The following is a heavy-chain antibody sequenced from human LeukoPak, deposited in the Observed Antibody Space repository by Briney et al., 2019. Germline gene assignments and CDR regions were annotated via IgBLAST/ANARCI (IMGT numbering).Heavy chain of an antibody. CDR3: RGSRPYVYYYYYYMDV. J-gene: IGHJ6*03. V-gene: IGHV4-34*01. D-gene: IGHD3-16*01. CDR2: INHSGST. CDR1: GGSFSGYY. Sequence: SETLSLTCAVYGGSFSGYYWSWIRQPPGKGLEWIGEINHSGSTNYNPSLKNRVTISVDTSKNQFSLKLSSVTAADTAVYYCRGSRPYVYYYYYYMDVWGKGTTVTVSS.